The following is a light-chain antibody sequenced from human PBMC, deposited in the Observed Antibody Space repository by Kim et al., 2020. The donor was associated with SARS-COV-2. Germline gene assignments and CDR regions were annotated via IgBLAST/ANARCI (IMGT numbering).Light chain of an antibody. J-gene: IGLJ2*01. Sequence: PGGTATLSRGPGTGAITMGHYPCWFRQKHGQAPRTVIYDTSRKPSWTPARFSGSLLGGKAALTLSGAQPEDEAEYYCLLSYTGARVFGGGTKLTVL. V-gene: IGLV7-46*01. CDR1: TGAITMGHY. CDR2: DTS. CDR3: LLSYTGARV.